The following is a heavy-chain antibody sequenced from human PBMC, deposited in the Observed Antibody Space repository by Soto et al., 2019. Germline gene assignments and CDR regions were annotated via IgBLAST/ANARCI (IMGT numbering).Heavy chain of an antibody. CDR3: ARDRGYRRYFDSSGFWADS. D-gene: IGHD3-22*01. J-gene: IGHJ4*02. V-gene: IGHV3-33*08. CDR1: GFTFSNYG. Sequence: PGGSLRLSCAASGFTFSNYGMDWVRQAPGKGLEWVAAVVYDGSKKDYADSVKGRFTVSRDNYKNTLFLEMNALRAEDTAVYYCARDRGYRRYFDSSGFWADSWGQGTLVTVSS. CDR2: VVYDGSKK.